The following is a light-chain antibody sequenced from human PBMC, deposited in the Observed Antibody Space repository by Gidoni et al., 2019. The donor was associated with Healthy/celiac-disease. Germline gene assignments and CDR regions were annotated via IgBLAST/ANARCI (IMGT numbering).Light chain of an antibody. CDR3: QQRRNWTPWT. Sequence: EIVLTQSPATLSLSPGERATLACRDSQSVSSYLAWYQQKPGQAPRLLIYDASNRATGIPARFSGSGSGTDFTLTISSLEPEDFAVYYCQQRRNWTPWTFGQXTKVEIK. J-gene: IGKJ1*01. CDR2: DAS. CDR1: QSVSSY. V-gene: IGKV3-11*01.